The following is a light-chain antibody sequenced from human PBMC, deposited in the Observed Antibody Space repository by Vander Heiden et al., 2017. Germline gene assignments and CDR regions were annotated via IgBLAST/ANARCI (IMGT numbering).Light chain of an antibody. CDR1: ALPKHL. V-gene: IGLV3-25*03. J-gene: IGLJ2*01. CDR3: QSEASSSTYVV. Sequence: SYQLTQPPPVSVSPGQTARLTCSGDALPKHLTYWYQQKPGQAPLLVIYKDNERPSGIPERFSGSNSGDTATLTITGVQAEDDADYYCQSEASSSTYVVFGGGTKLTVL. CDR2: KDN.